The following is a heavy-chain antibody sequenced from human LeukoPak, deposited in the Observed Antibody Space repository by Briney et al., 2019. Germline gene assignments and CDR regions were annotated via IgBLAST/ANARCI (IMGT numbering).Heavy chain of an antibody. V-gene: IGHV4-39*07. D-gene: IGHD3-22*01. CDR3: ARGLVVVIPGHAFDI. Sequence: SETLSLTCTVSGGSISSSSYYWGWIRQPPGKGLEWIGSIYYSGSTNSNPSLKSRVTISVDTSKNQFSLKLSSVTAADTAVYYCARGLVVVIPGHAFDIWGQGTMVTVSS. CDR1: GGSISSSSYY. CDR2: IYYSGST. J-gene: IGHJ3*02.